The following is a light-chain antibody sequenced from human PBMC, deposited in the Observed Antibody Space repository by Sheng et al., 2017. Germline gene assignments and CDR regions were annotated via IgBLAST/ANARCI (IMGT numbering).Light chain of an antibody. J-gene: IGKJ1*01. V-gene: IGKV1-5*03. CDR2: KAS. CDR3: QQYNDYSWS. CDR1: QPIYKW. Sequence: IQMTQSPPNLSASVGDRVTITCRASQPIYKWVAWYQQKPGRAPKLLIYKASTLESGVPSRFGGSGSGTDFSLTISSLQPDDFATYYCQQYNDYSWSFGQGTTVEIK.